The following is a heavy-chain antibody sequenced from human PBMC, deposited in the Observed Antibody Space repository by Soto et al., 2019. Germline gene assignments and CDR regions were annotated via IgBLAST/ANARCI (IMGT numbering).Heavy chain of an antibody. Sequence: ETLSLTCTVSGGSIATSSYFWAWIRRPPGKGLEWIGSIDYRGTIYNNPSLKSRVTISVDTSKNHFSLKLDSVTAADTALYYCSRRAPEGFDPWGQGTLVTVSS. J-gene: IGHJ5*02. CDR2: IDYRGTI. V-gene: IGHV4-39*02. CDR3: SRRAPEGFDP. CDR1: GGSIATSSYF.